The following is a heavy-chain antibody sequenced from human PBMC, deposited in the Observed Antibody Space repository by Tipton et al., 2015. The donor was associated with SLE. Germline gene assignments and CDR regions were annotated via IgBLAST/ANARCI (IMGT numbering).Heavy chain of an antibody. CDR2: ISWDGGST. J-gene: IGHJ6*02. V-gene: IGHV3-43D*04. CDR3: AKDSPRYGSGSSHMDV. Sequence: GSLRLSCAASGFTFDDYAMHWVRQAPGKGLEWVSLISWDGGSTYYADSVKGRFTISRDNSKNSLYLRMNSLRAEDTALYYCAKDSPRYGSGSSHMDVWGQGTTVTVSS. CDR1: GFTFDDYA. D-gene: IGHD3-10*01.